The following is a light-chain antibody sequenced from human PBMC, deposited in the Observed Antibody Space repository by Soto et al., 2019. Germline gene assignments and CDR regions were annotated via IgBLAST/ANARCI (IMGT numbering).Light chain of an antibody. V-gene: IGKV3-15*01. CDR2: GAS. CDR3: QQYNNWPQT. Sequence: EIVMTQSPATLSVSPGERATLSCRASQSVSSNLAWYQQKPGQAPRLLSYGASTRATGIPARFSGSGSGTEFTLSISSLQSEDFAVYYCQQYNNWPQTFVQGTKVEIK. J-gene: IGKJ1*01. CDR1: QSVSSN.